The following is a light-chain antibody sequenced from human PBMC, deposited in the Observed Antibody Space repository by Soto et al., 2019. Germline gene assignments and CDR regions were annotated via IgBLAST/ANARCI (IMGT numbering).Light chain of an antibody. CDR1: QSVRSY. J-gene: IGKJ3*01. CDR2: DAF. Sequence: EIVLTQSPATLSLSPGERATLSCRASQSVRSYLACYQQKPGQTPRLLIYDAFNRATGIPARFSGSGSGTDFTLTISSLEPEDFAVYYCQQRGNWPQTFGPGTKVDI. V-gene: IGKV3-11*01. CDR3: QQRGNWPQT.